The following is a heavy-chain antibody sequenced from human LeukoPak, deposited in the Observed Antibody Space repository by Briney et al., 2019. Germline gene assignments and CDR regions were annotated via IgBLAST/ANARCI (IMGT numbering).Heavy chain of an antibody. V-gene: IGHV3-11*04. CDR3: ARDAYYDSSGYLKY. CDR1: GFTFSDYY. J-gene: IGHJ4*02. D-gene: IGHD3-22*01. Sequence: GSLRLSCAASGFTFSDYYMSWIRKAPGKGLEWVSYISSSGSTIYNADSVKGRFTISRDNAKNPLYLQMNSLRAEDTAVYYCARDAYYDSSGYLKYWGRGTLVTVSS. CDR2: ISSSGSTI.